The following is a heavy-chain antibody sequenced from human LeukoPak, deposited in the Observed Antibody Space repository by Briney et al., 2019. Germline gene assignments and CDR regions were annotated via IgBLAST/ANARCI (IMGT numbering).Heavy chain of an antibody. CDR2: IFYSGST. Sequence: PSETLSLSCSVYRDSISSATYDRGWIRQPPGKGLEWIGYIFYSGSTNYNPSLKSRVTISLDTSKNQFSLKLSSVTAADTAVYYCATQARIVGATGYFDYWGQGTLVTVSS. V-gene: IGHV4-61*05. CDR1: RDSISSATYD. CDR3: ATQARIVGATGYFDY. J-gene: IGHJ4*02. D-gene: IGHD1-26*01.